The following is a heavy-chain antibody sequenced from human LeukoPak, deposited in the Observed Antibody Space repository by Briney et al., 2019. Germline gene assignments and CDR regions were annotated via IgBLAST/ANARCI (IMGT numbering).Heavy chain of an antibody. D-gene: IGHD6-25*01. J-gene: IGHJ4*02. CDR3: ARVPVSGYRPYYFDY. CDR2: INHSGST. V-gene: IGHV4-34*01. Sequence: SETLSLTCTVSGGSISRYYWSWIRQPPGKGLEWIGEINHSGSTNYNPSLKSRVTISVDTSKNQFSLKLSSVTAADTAVYYCARVPVSGYRPYYFDYWGQGTLVTVSS. CDR1: GGSISRYY.